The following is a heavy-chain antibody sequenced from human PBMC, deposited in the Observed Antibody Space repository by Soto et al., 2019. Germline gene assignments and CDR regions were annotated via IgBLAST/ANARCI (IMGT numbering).Heavy chain of an antibody. J-gene: IGHJ6*02. V-gene: IGHV1-46*01. D-gene: IGHD3-22*01. CDR1: GYTFTSYY. CDR3: ARAGSYYDRSGFEDGMDV. CDR2: INPSGGST. Sequence: GASVKVSCKASGYTFTSYYMHWVRQAPGQGLEWMGIINPSGGSTSYAQKFQGRVTMTRDTSTSTVYMELSSLRSEDTAVYYCARAGSYYDRSGFEDGMDVWGQGTTVTVSS.